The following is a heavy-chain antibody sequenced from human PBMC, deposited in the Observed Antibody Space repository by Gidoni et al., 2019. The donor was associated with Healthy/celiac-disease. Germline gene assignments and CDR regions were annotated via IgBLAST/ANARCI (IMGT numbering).Heavy chain of an antibody. CDR1: GGSISSSSYY. V-gene: IGHV4-39*01. CDR3: ARQAVTTGGYFDY. CDR2: IYYSGST. D-gene: IGHD4-17*01. J-gene: IGHJ4*02. Sequence: QLQLQESGPGLVKPSETLSLTCTVSGGSISSSSYYWGWIRQPPGKGLEWIGSIYYSGSTYYNPSRKSRVTISVETSKNQFSLKLSSGTAADTAVYYCARQAVTTGGYFDYWGQGTLVTVSS.